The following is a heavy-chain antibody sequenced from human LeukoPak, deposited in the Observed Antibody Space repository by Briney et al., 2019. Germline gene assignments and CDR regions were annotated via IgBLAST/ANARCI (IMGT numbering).Heavy chain of an antibody. CDR3: AKAEWELLRNYFDY. J-gene: IGHJ4*02. CDR1: GFTFSNYA. CDR2: ISGSGGST. Sequence: PGGSLRLSCAASGFTFSNYAMSWVRQAPGKGLEWVSAISGSGGSTYYADSVKGRFTISRDNSKNTLYLQMNSLRAEDTAVYYCAKAEWELLRNYFDYWGQGTLVTVSS. D-gene: IGHD1-26*01. V-gene: IGHV3-23*01.